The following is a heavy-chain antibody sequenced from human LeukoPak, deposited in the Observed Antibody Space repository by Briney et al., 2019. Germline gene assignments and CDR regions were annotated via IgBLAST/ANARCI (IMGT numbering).Heavy chain of an antibody. CDR2: ISGGAGST. D-gene: IGHD5-12*01. V-gene: IGHV3-23*01. CDR3: AKARTVDTVATIPDY. Sequence: GGSLRLSCAASGFTFSSFAMSWVRQAPGKGLEWVSAISGGAGSTYYAESVKGRFTVSRDNSKNTLYLQMNSLRVEDTAVYYCAKARTVDTVATIPDYWGQGTLVTVSS. CDR1: GFTFSSFA. J-gene: IGHJ4*02.